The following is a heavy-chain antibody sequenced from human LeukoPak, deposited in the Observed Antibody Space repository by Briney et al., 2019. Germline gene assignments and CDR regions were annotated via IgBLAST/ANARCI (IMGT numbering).Heavy chain of an antibody. J-gene: IGHJ3*02. CDR2: IYYSGST. D-gene: IGHD2-15*01. CDR3: ARDAGSHHDAFDI. Sequence: SQTLSLTCTVSGGSISSGDYYWSWIRQPPGKGLEWIGYIYYSGSTYYNPSLKSRVTISVDTSKNQFSLKLSSVTAADTAVYYCARDAGSHHDAFDIWGQGTTVTVSS. CDR1: GGSISSGDYY. V-gene: IGHV4-30-4*01.